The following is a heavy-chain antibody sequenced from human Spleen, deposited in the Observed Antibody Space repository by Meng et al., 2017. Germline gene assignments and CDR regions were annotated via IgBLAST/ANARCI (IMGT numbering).Heavy chain of an antibody. D-gene: IGHD6-19*01. Sequence: GGSLRLSCAASGFSLGGYSMNWVRQAPGKGLEWVSYISTSGTTIYYADSVKGRFTISRDNAKNSLYLQMNSLRAADTAVYYCARINDSSGWFRLHYFDYWGQGTLVTVSS. CDR3: ARINDSSGWFRLHYFDY. V-gene: IGHV3-48*04. CDR2: ISTSGTTI. CDR1: GFSLGGYS. J-gene: IGHJ4*02.